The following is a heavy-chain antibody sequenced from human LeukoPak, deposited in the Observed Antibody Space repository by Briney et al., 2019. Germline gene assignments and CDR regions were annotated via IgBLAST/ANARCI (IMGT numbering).Heavy chain of an antibody. J-gene: IGHJ4*02. CDR3: ARGTDDYYDSSGEY. Sequence: GGSLRLSCAASGFTFSSYWMSWVRQAPGKGLEWVSGINWNGGSTGYADSVKGRFTISRDNAKNSLYLQMNSLRAEDTALYYCARGTDDYYDSSGEYWGQGTLVTVSS. CDR2: INWNGGST. V-gene: IGHV3-20*04. CDR1: GFTFSSYW. D-gene: IGHD3-22*01.